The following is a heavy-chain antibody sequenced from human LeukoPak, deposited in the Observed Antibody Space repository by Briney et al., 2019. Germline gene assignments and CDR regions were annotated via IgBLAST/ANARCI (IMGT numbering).Heavy chain of an antibody. D-gene: IGHD3-10*01. Sequence: ASVKVSCKTSGYTFIRYGISWVRQAPGQRLEWMGWISPYNDNKKFLQKLQGRVTMTTDTTTSTAYMELRSLTSDDTAIYYCAREESIGSYQFLHDSWGQGTLVTVSS. J-gene: IGHJ4*02. V-gene: IGHV1-18*01. CDR2: ISPYNDNK. CDR3: AREESIGSYQFLHDS. CDR1: GYTFIRYG.